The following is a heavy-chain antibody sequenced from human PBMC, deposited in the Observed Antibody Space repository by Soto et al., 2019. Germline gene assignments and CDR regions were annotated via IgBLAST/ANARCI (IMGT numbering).Heavy chain of an antibody. V-gene: IGHV2-70*02. D-gene: IGHD3-16*01. J-gene: IGHJ5*02. CDR1: GFSLSTSGMC. CDR3: ARDSVMGETYWFDH. CDR2: IDWDDDK. Sequence: SGPTLLNPTQTFTLTCTFSGFSLSTSGMCVSWIRQPPGKALEWLARIDWDDDKYYSTSLKTRLTISKDTSKNQVVLTMTNMDPVDTVVYYCARDSVMGETYWFDHWRQGTLVTVSS.